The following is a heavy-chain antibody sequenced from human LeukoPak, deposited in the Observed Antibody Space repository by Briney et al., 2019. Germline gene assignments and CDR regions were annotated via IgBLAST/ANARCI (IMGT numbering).Heavy chain of an antibody. CDR3: ARDRGYSTFDY. J-gene: IGHJ4*02. D-gene: IGHD4-23*01. Sequence: GGSLRLPGAASAFTFRNYWISWARQAPGKGLEWVANIKEDGSEINYVDSVKGRFTISRDNAKNSLYLQMNSLRVDDTAVYYCARDRGYSTFDYWGQGTLVTVSS. V-gene: IGHV3-7*01. CDR1: AFTFRNYW. CDR2: IKEDGSEI.